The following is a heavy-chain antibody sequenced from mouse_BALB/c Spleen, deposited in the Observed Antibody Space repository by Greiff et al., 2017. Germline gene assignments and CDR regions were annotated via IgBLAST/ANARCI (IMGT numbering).Heavy chain of an antibody. CDR2: ISSGGST. D-gene: IGHD1-1*01. Sequence: EVKLVESGGGLVKPGGSLKLSCAASGFTFSSYAMSWVRQTPEKRLEWVASISSGGSTYYPDSVKGRFTISRDNARNILYLQMSSLRSEDTAMYYCARRTTGYFDYWGQGTTLTVSS. V-gene: IGHV5-6-5*01. CDR3: ARRTTGYFDY. J-gene: IGHJ2*01. CDR1: GFTFSSYA.